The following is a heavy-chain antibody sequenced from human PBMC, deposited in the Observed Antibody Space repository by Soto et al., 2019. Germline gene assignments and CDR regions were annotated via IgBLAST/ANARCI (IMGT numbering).Heavy chain of an antibody. CDR1: GGSVSSGRFY. Sequence: SETLSLTCTVSGGSVSSGRFYWSWIRQPPGKGLEWIGYISYSGSSKYNPSLRSRGTVSVDTSKNHFFLMLTSVAAADTAVYYCARSGDGSGWLGGQGTLVTVS. J-gene: IGHJ4*02. V-gene: IGHV4-61*03. D-gene: IGHD6-19*01. CDR2: ISYSGSS. CDR3: ARSGDGSGWL.